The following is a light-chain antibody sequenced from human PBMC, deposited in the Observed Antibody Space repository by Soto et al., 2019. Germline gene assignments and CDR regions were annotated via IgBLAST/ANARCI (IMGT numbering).Light chain of an antibody. CDR2: DAS. J-gene: IGKJ5*01. Sequence: EVVLTQSPATLSLSPGERATLSCRASQSIRTSLAWYQQKPGQASRLVIFDASNRANGVPARFGGSGSGTDFTLTINSLEPEDFAVYYCQQRNVWPPITFGQGTRLEIK. CDR3: QQRNVWPPIT. V-gene: IGKV3-11*01. CDR1: QSIRTS.